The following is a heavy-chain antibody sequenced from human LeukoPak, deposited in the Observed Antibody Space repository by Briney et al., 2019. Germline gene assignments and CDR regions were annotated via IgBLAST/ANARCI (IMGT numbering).Heavy chain of an antibody. D-gene: IGHD5-18*01. V-gene: IGHV4-59*01. CDR2: IYYSGST. Sequence: NPSETLSLTCTVSGGSISSYYWSWIRQPPGRGLEWIGYIYYSGSTNYNPSLKSRVTISVDTSKNQFSLKLSSVTAADTAVYYCAREGYRYGYDYWGQGTLVTVSS. J-gene: IGHJ4*02. CDR3: AREGYRYGYDY. CDR1: GGSISSYY.